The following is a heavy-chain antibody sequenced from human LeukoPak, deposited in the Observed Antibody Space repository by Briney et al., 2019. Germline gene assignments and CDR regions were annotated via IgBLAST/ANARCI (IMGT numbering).Heavy chain of an antibody. Sequence: ASVKVSCKASGYTFTGYYIHWLRQAPGQGLGGMGGINPNSGGTNYAQKFQGRVTMTRDTSISTAYMELSRLRSDDTAVYYCARVRGYGYYYYYYMDVWGKGTTVTVSS. D-gene: IGHD5-12*01. CDR3: ARVRGYGYYYYYYMDV. CDR2: INPNSGGT. J-gene: IGHJ6*03. CDR1: GYTFTGYY. V-gene: IGHV1-2*02.